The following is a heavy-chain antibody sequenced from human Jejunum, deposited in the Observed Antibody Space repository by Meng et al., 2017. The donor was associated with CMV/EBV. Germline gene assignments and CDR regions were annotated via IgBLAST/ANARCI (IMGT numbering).Heavy chain of an antibody. V-gene: IGHV4-59*01. J-gene: IGHJ5*02. CDR1: GGSISGYS. CDR2: IYYSGRT. D-gene: IGHD6-6*01. Sequence: CPFFGGSISGYSWGLIRQPPGKGLEWIGHIYYSGRTNYHPSLQSRVTISVDTSKNQFSLNVSSVTAADTAVYYCARGGTSSKWFDPWGQGTLVTVSS. CDR3: ARGGTSSKWFDP.